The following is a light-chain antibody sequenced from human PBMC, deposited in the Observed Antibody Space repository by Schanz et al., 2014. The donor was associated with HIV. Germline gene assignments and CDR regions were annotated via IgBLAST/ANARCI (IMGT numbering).Light chain of an antibody. CDR2: EVS. CDR3: AAWDDSLNGVV. CDR1: STDVGSYNL. V-gene: IGLV2-23*02. Sequence: QSALTQPASVSGSPGQSITISCTGTSTDVGSYNLVSWYQQHPGKAPKLMIYEVSKWPSGVSNRFSGSKSGNTASLTISGLQSEDEADYYCAAWDDSLNGVVFGGGTKLTVL. J-gene: IGLJ2*01.